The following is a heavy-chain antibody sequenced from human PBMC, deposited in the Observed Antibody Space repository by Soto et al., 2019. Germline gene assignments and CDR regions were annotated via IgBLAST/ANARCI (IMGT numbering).Heavy chain of an antibody. Sequence: ASVKVSCKASGYTFTCYYMHWVRQAPGQGLEWMGWINPNSGGTNYAQKFQGWVTMTRDTSISTAYMELSRLRSDDTAVYYCARAGPYCSSTSCYEVYYYYGMDVWGQGTTVTVSS. D-gene: IGHD2-2*01. J-gene: IGHJ6*02. CDR2: INPNSGGT. V-gene: IGHV1-2*04. CDR1: GYTFTCYY. CDR3: ARAGPYCSSTSCYEVYYYYGMDV.